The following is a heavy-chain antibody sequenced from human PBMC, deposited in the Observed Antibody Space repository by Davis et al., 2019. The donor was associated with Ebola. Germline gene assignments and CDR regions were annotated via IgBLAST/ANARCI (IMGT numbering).Heavy chain of an antibody. D-gene: IGHD6-13*01. CDR2: ISGSGGST. CDR1: GFTFSSYA. V-gene: IGHV3-23*01. Sequence: GESLKISCAASGFTFSSYAMSWVRQAPGKGLEWVSAISGSGGSTYYADSVKGRFTISRDNSKNTLYLQMNSLRAEDTAVYYCARDPDAAAGTHFDYWGQGTLVTVSS. CDR3: ARDPDAAAGTHFDY. J-gene: IGHJ4*02.